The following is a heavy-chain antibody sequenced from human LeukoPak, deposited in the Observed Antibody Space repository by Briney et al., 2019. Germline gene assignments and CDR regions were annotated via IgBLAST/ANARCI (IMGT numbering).Heavy chain of an antibody. J-gene: IGHJ4*02. D-gene: IGHD4-17*01. CDR2: ISSSSSYI. Sequence: GGSLRLSCAASGFTFSSYAMHWVRQAPGKGLEWVSSISSSSSYIYYADSVKGRFTISRDNAKNSLYLQMNSLRAEDTAVYYCAREGAYDYGDYNWGQGTLVTVSS. CDR1: GFTFSSYA. V-gene: IGHV3-21*01. CDR3: AREGAYDYGDYN.